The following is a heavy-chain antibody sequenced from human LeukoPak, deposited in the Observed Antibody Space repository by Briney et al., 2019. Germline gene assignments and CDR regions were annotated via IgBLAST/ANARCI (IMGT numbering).Heavy chain of an antibody. D-gene: IGHD6-13*01. V-gene: IGHV1-2*02. J-gene: IGHJ4*02. Sequence: GASVKVSFKASGYTFTGYYMHWVRQAPGQGLEWMGWINPNSGGTNYAQKFQGRVTMTRDTSISTAYMELSRLRSDDTAVYYCARGDSSSWYHFDYWGQGTLVTVSS. CDR2: INPNSGGT. CDR3: ARGDSSSWYHFDY. CDR1: GYTFTGYY.